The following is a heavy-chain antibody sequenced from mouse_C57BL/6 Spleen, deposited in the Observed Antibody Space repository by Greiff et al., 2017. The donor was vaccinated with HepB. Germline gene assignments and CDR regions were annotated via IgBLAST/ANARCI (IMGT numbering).Heavy chain of an antibody. CDR3: TRWDIYYDYDRAMDY. J-gene: IGHJ4*01. CDR1: GYTFTSYW. V-gene: IGHV1-5*01. Sequence: VQLQQSGTVLARPGASVKMSCKTSGYTFTSYWMHWVKQTPGQGLEWIGAIYPGNSDTSYNQKFKGKAKLTAVTSASTAYMELSSLTNEDSAVYYCTRWDIYYDYDRAMDYWGQGTSVTVSS. CDR2: IYPGNSDT. D-gene: IGHD2-4*01.